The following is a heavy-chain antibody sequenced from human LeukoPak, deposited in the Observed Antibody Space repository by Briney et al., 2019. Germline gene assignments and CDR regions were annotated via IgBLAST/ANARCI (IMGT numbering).Heavy chain of an antibody. D-gene: IGHD5-18*01. CDR3: ARDRSYGSFGWFDP. V-gene: IGHV1-69*05. Sequence: SVKVSCKASGGTFSSYAISWVRQAPGQRLEWMGGIIPIFGTANYAQKFQGRVTITTDESTSTAYMELSSLRSEDTAVYYCARDRSYGSFGWFDPWGQGTLVTVSS. CDR2: IIPIFGTA. J-gene: IGHJ5*02. CDR1: GGTFSSYA.